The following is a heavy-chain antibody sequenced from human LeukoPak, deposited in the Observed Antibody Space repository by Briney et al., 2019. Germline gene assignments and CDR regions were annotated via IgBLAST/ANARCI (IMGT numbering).Heavy chain of an antibody. J-gene: IGHJ6*03. D-gene: IGHD3-3*01. CDR2: ISGSGGST. V-gene: IGHV3-23*01. CDR3: AKVLLEYYYYMDV. CDR1: GFTFRSYA. Sequence: PGGSLRLSRAASGFTFRSYAMSWVRQAPGKGLEWVSGISGSGGSTFYADSVKGRFTISRDKSKNTLYLQMNSLRAEDTAVYYCAKVLLEYYYYMDVWGKGTTVTVSS.